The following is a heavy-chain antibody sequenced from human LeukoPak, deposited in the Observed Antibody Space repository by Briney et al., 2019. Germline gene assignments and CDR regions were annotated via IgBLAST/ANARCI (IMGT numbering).Heavy chain of an antibody. CDR3: ARDQYYDYGGNSAFDP. CDR1: GGSFSGYY. D-gene: IGHD4-23*01. CDR2: INHSGST. J-gene: IGHJ5*02. Sequence: PSETLSLTCAVYGGSFSGYYWSWIRQPPGKGLEWIGEINHSGSTNYNPSLKSRVTISVDTSKNLFSLKLSSVTAADTAVYYCARDQYYDYGGNSAFDPWGQGTLVTVSS. V-gene: IGHV4-34*01.